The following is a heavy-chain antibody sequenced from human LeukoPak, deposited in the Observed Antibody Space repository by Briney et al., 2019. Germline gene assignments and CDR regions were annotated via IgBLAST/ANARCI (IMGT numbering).Heavy chain of an antibody. V-gene: IGHV3-30-3*01. D-gene: IGHD5-18*01. Sequence: GRSLRLSCAASGFTFSSYAMHWVRQAPGKGLEWVAVISYDGSNKYYADSVKGRFTISRDDSKNTLFLQMNSLRAEDTAVYYCARDETAMVLGAFDIWGQGTMVTVSS. CDR1: GFTFSSYA. CDR3: ARDETAMVLGAFDI. J-gene: IGHJ3*02. CDR2: ISYDGSNK.